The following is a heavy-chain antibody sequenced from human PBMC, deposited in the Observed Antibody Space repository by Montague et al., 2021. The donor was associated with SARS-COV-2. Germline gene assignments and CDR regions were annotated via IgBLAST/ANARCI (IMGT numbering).Heavy chain of an antibody. Sequence: SETLYLTCNVSGGSISSGTYYWGWVRQPPGKGLEWIGTINYSGKTYYNPSLKSRVTISVDTSKNQFSLKVTSVTAADTAVYYCARRAQWQLSWFFDLWGRGTLVTVSS. CDR2: INYSGKT. V-gene: IGHV4-39*01. CDR3: ARRAQWQLSWFFDL. CDR1: GGSISSGTYY. D-gene: IGHD6-19*01. J-gene: IGHJ2*01.